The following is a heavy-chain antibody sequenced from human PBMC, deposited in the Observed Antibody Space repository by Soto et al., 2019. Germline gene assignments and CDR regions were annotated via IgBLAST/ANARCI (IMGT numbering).Heavy chain of an antibody. V-gene: IGHV3-30*18. CDR1: GFTFSSYG. CDR3: AKETGIAVAGTFDY. CDR2: ISDDGSNK. D-gene: IGHD6-19*01. J-gene: IGHJ4*02. Sequence: QVQLVESGGGVVQPGRSLRLSCAASGFTFSSYGMHWVRQAPGKGLEWVAVISDDGSNKYYADSVKGRFTISRDNSKNTLYLQMNSLRAEDTAVYYCAKETGIAVAGTFDYWGQGTLVTVSS.